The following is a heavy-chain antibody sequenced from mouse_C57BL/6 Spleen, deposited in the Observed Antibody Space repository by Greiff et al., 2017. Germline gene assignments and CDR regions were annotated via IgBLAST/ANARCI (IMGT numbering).Heavy chain of an antibody. D-gene: IGHD1-1*01. Sequence: EVQLVESGGDLVKPGGSLKLSCAASGFTFSSYGMSWVRQTPDKRLEWVATISSGGSYTYYPDSVKGRFTISRDNAKNTLYLQMSSLKSEDTAMYYCASYYYGSSYGDYAMDYWGQGTSVTVSS. J-gene: IGHJ4*01. CDR2: ISSGGSYT. CDR1: GFTFSSYG. V-gene: IGHV5-6*01. CDR3: ASYYYGSSYGDYAMDY.